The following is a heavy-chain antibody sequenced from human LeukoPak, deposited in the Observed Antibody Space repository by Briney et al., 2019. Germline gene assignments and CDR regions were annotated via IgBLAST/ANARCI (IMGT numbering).Heavy chain of an antibody. Sequence: ASVKVSFKASGYTFTSYDINWVRQATGQGLEWMGWMNPNSGNTGYAQKFQGRVTMTRNTSISTAYMELSSLRSEGTAVYYCARAGGCTNGVCSRFVDVWGKGTTVTVSS. CDR2: MNPNSGNT. CDR3: ARAGGCTNGVCSRFVDV. D-gene: IGHD2-8*01. CDR1: GYTFTSYD. J-gene: IGHJ6*04. V-gene: IGHV1-8*01.